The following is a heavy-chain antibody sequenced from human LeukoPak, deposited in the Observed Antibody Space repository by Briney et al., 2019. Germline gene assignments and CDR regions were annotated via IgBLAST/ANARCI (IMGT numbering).Heavy chain of an antibody. D-gene: IGHD4-23*01. V-gene: IGHV1-69*13. CDR3: ARQGATVAKNWFDP. J-gene: IGHJ5*02. CDR2: IIPIFGTA. Sequence: SVNVSCKASGGTFSSYAISWVRQAPGQGLEWMGGIIPIFGTANYAQKFQGRVTITADESTSTAYMELSSLRSEDTAVYYCARQGATVAKNWFDPWGQETLVTVSS. CDR1: GGTFSSYA.